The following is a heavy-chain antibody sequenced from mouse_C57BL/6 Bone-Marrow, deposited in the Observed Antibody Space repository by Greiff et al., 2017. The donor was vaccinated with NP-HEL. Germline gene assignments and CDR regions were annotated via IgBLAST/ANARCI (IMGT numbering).Heavy chain of an antibody. V-gene: IGHV7-1*01. CDR3: ARDALITTVAYWYFDV. J-gene: IGHJ1*03. CDR2: SRNKANDYTT. D-gene: IGHD1-1*01. CDR1: GFTFSDFY. Sequence: EVKLVESGGGLVQSGRSLRLSCATSGFTFSDFYMEWVRQAPGKGLEWIAASRNKANDYTTEYSASVKGRFIVSRDTSQSILYLQMNALRAEDTAIYYCARDALITTVAYWYFDVWGTGTTVTVSS.